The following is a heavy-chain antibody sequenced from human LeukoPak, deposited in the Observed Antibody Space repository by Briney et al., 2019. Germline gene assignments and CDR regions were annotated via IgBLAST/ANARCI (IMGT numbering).Heavy chain of an antibody. D-gene: IGHD3-3*01. V-gene: IGHV4-39*02. Sequence: SETLSLTCTVSGGSISSSSYYWGWIRQPPGKGLEWIGSIYYSGSTYYNPSLKSRVTISVDTSKNQFSLKLSSVTAADTAVYYCAREPYDFWSGYPRWFDPWGQGTLVTVSS. CDR3: AREPYDFWSGYPRWFDP. CDR2: IYYSGST. CDR1: GGSISSSSYY. J-gene: IGHJ5*02.